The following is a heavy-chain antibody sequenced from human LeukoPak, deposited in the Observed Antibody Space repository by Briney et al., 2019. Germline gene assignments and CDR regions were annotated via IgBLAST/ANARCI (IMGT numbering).Heavy chain of an antibody. CDR2: IYYSGST. CDR3: ARDTPGRIAAAGTGGWFDP. Sequence: SETLSLTCTVSGGSISSYYWSWIRQPPGKGLEWIGYIYYSGSTNYNPSLKSRVTISVDTSKNQFSLKLSSVTAADTAVYYCARDTPGRIAAAGTGGWFDPWGQETLVTVSS. D-gene: IGHD6-13*01. J-gene: IGHJ5*02. CDR1: GGSISSYY. V-gene: IGHV4-59*01.